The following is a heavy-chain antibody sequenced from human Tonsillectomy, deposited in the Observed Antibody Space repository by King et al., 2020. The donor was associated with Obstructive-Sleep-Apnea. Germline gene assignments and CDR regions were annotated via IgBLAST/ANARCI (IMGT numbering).Heavy chain of an antibody. V-gene: IGHV4-31*03. J-gene: IGHJ5*02. Sequence: VQLQESGPGLVKPSQTLSLTCTVSGGSISSGGSYWTWIRQHPGKGLEWIGYIYYSGSTYYNPSLKSRVTISVDTSKNQFSLKLSSVTAADTAVYYCARGRRYYYGSGSSDWFDPWGQGTLVTVSS. CDR2: IYYSGST. D-gene: IGHD3-10*01. CDR1: GGSISSGGSY. CDR3: ARGRRYYYGSGSSDWFDP.